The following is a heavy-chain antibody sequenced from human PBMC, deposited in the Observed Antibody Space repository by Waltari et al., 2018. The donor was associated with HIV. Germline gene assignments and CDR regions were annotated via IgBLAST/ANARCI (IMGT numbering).Heavy chain of an antibody. CDR1: GFTFSDFW. D-gene: IGHD1-1*01. CDR2: IKGGGTVR. CDR3: TGRHYSV. Sequence: QVVESGGALVQPGGSLRLSCVASGFTFSDFWMNWVRQAPGKGLEGLAKIKGGGTVRNYVGSVEGRFSIFRDNAERSVYLEMHGLTVEDTATYFCTGRHYSVWGRGTLVTVSS. V-gene: IGHV3-7*01. J-gene: IGHJ2*01.